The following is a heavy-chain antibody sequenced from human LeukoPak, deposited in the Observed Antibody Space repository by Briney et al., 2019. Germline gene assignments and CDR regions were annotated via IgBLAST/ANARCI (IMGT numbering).Heavy chain of an antibody. Sequence: PGGSLRLSCAASGFTFSSYWMSWVRQAPGKGLKWVANIKQDGSEKYYVDSVKGRFTISRDNAKNSLYLQMNSLRAEDTAVYYCARDQVGASYNWFDPWGQGTLVTVSS. J-gene: IGHJ5*02. D-gene: IGHD1-26*01. CDR2: IKQDGSEK. CDR1: GFTFSSYW. V-gene: IGHV3-7*01. CDR3: ARDQVGASYNWFDP.